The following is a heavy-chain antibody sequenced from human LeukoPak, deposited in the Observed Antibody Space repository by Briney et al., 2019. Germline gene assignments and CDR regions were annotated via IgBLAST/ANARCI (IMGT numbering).Heavy chain of an antibody. CDR3: ARGAGYNYPYYFDY. V-gene: IGHV3-7*03. CDR1: GLTFSTNA. J-gene: IGHJ4*02. CDR2: IKQDGGQI. Sequence: PGGSLRLSCLTSGLTFSTNAMSWVRQAPGKGLEWVANIKQDGGQIYYLDSVKGRFTVCRDNAKNSLYLQMNSLRAEDTAVYYCARGAGYNYPYYFDYWGQGTLVTVSS. D-gene: IGHD5-24*01.